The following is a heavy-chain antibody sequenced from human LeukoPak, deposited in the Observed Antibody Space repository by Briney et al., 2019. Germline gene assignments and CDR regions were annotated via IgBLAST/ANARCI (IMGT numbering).Heavy chain of an antibody. V-gene: IGHV1-2*04. CDR3: ARSLSLILTGARENWFDP. CDR1: GYTFTGYF. D-gene: IGHD3-9*01. CDR2: VNPNSGGT. Sequence: ASVKVSCKASGYTFTGYFMHWVRQAPGQGLEWMGWVNPNSGGTNYAQKFQCWVTMTRDTSISTAYMELSRLRSDDTAVYYCARSLSLILTGARENWFDPWGQGTLVTVSS. J-gene: IGHJ5*02.